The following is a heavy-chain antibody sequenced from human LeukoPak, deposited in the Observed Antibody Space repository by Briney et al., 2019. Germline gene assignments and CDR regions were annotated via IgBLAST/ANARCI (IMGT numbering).Heavy chain of an antibody. CDR2: ISYDGSNK. D-gene: IGHD5-18*01. CDR1: GFTFSSYG. V-gene: IGHV3-30*03. J-gene: IGHJ4*02. Sequence: PGGSLRLSCAASGFTFSSYGMHWVRQAPGKGLEWVAVISYDGSNKYYADSVKGRFTISRDNPKNTLYLQMNSLRAEDTAVYYCARGRPTGYSYGILDYWGQGTLVTVSS. CDR3: ARGRPTGYSYGILDY.